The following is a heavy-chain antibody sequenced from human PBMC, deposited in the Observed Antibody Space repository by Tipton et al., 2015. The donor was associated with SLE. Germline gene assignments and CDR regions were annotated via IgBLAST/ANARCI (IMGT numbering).Heavy chain of an antibody. J-gene: IGHJ5*02. Sequence: TLSLTCTVSGDSITSDYCAWIRQPPGKGLEWIGYISYSGSTNYNPSVRSRVSISLDTSKNQFSLKVKSVTTADTAVYYCARMRGGYNAHHWGQGTLVTVSS. CDR3: ARMRGGYNAHH. D-gene: IGHD5-24*01. CDR1: GDSITSDY. CDR2: ISYSGST. V-gene: IGHV4-59*07.